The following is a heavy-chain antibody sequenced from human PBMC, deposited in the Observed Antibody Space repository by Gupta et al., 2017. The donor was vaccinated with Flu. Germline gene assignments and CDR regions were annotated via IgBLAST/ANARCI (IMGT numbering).Heavy chain of an antibody. V-gene: IGHV2-5*01. CDR2: IYWNDDK. Sequence: QITLKESGPTLVKPTQTLTLTCTFSGFSLSTSGVGVVWIRQPPGKALEWLALIYWNDDKRYSPSLKSRLTITKDTSKNQVVLTMTNMDPVDTAKYYCAHSRLWFGEPHAFDIWGQGTMVTVSS. CDR3: AHSRLWFGEPHAFDI. CDR1: GFSLSTSGVG. J-gene: IGHJ3*02. D-gene: IGHD3-10*01.